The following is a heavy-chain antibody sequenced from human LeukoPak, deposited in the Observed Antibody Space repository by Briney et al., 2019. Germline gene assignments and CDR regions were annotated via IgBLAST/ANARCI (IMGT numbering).Heavy chain of an antibody. CDR3: AKEGGSGSYPTYFDY. J-gene: IGHJ4*02. CDR1: GFTFSSYA. CDR2: ISGSGGNT. Sequence: PGGSLRLSCAAAGFTFSSYAMSWVRQAPGKGLEWVSAISGSGGNTYYADSVKGRFTISRDNSENTLYLQMNSLRAEDTAVYYSAKEGGSGSYPTYFDYWGQGTLVTVSS. D-gene: IGHD1-26*01. V-gene: IGHV3-23*01.